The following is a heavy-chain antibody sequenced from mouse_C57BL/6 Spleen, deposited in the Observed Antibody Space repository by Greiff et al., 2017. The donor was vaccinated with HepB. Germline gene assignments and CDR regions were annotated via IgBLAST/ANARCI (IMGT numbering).Heavy chain of an antibody. Sequence: DVHLVESGGGLVQPGGSLKLSCAASGFTFSDYYMYWVRQTPEKRLEWVAYISNGGGSTYYPDTVKGRFTISRDNAKNTLYLQMSRLKSEDTAMYYCARDMITTGDWYFDVWGTGTTVTVSS. CDR2: ISNGGGST. CDR3: ARDMITTGDWYFDV. D-gene: IGHD2-4*01. J-gene: IGHJ1*03. CDR1: GFTFSDYY. V-gene: IGHV5-12*01.